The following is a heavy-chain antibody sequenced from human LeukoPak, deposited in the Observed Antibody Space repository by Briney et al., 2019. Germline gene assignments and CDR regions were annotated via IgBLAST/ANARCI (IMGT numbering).Heavy chain of an antibody. J-gene: IGHJ6*02. Sequence: PPETLSLTCTVSGGSISSYYWSWIRQPPGKGLEWIGYIYCGGSTNYNPSLKSRVTISIDTSKNQFSLKLSSVTAADTAVYYCASSYYYYGMDVWGQGTTVTVSS. V-gene: IGHV4-59*01. CDR1: GGSISSYY. CDR2: IYCGGST. CDR3: ASSYYYYGMDV.